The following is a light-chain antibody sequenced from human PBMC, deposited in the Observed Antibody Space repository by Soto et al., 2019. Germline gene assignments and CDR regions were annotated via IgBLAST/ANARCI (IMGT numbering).Light chain of an antibody. J-gene: IGKJ1*01. CDR2: GAS. Sequence: EIVLTPSPGTLSLSPGERAPLSCRASQSFNSIYLAWYQQKPGQAPRLLIYGASSRATGIPDRFSGSGSGTDFTLTISRLEPEDFAVYYCHQYDSWTFGQGTKVDIK. CDR3: HQYDSWT. CDR1: QSFNSIY. V-gene: IGKV3-20*01.